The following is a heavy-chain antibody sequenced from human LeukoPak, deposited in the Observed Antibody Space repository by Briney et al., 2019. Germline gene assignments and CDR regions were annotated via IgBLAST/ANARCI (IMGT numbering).Heavy chain of an antibody. J-gene: IGHJ4*02. D-gene: IGHD1-7*01. CDR2: ISSSSSDI. CDR3: ARDGELELRLGEYFDY. CDR1: GFTFSSYS. V-gene: IGHV3-21*01. Sequence: PGGSLRLSCAASGFTFSSYSMNWVRQAPGKGLEWVSSISSSSSDIYYADSVKGRFTISRDNAKNSLFLQMNSLRAEDTAVYYCARDGELELRLGEYFDYWGQGTLGTVSS.